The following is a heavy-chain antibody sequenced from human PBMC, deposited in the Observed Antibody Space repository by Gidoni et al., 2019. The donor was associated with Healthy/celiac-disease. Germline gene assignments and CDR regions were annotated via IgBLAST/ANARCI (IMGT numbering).Heavy chain of an antibody. J-gene: IGHJ4*02. Sequence: EVQLVQSGAAVKKPGESLRISCKGSGYSFTDYWISWVRQMPGKGREWMGRIDPSDSYTNYSPSFQGHVTISADKSISTAYLQWSSLKASDTAMYYCARYCSSTSCYGAAGYWGQGTLVTVSS. CDR1: GYSFTDYW. V-gene: IGHV5-10-1*03. D-gene: IGHD2-2*01. CDR3: ARYCSSTSCYGAAGY. CDR2: IDPSDSYT.